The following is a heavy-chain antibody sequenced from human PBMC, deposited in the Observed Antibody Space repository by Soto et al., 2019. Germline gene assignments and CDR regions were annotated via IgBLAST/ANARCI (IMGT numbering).Heavy chain of an antibody. CDR1: GFTFGSYA. J-gene: IGHJ4*02. V-gene: IGHV3-23*01. CDR2: ISGTGDSS. D-gene: IGHD3-10*01. CDR3: AKDNGNYGSGSFSH. Sequence: EVQLLASGGGLVQPGGSLRLSCAASGFTFGSYAMSWVRQAPGKGLEWVSLISGTGDSSEYANSVKGRFTISRDYSKTTVFLQMNSLRAEDTAVYFCAKDNGNYGSGSFSHWGQGPLVTVSS.